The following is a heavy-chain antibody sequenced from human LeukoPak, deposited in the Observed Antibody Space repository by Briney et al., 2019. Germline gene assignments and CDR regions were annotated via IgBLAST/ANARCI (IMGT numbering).Heavy chain of an antibody. CDR3: ARVTGYMVEDYFDY. V-gene: IGHV4-59*01. J-gene: IGHJ4*02. CDR2: IYYSGST. D-gene: IGHD6-13*01. CDR1: GGSINSYY. Sequence: SSETLSLTCTVSGGSINSYYWSWIRQPPGKGLEWIGYIYYSGSTNYNPSLKSRVTISVDTSKNQFSLRLSSVTAADTALYYCARVTGYMVEDYFDYWGQGTLVTVSS.